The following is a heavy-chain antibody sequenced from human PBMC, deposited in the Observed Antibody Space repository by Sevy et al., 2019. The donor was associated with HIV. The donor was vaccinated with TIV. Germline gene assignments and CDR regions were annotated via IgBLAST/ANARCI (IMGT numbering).Heavy chain of an antibody. CDR1: GGSISSGSYY. Sequence: SETLSLTCTVSGGSISSGSYYWSWIRQPAGKGLEWIGRIYTSGSTNYNPSLKSRVTMSVDTSRNQFSLKLSSVTAADTAVYYCARDWGSSSSVRLAQTNWFDPWGQGTLVTVSS. D-gene: IGHD6-6*01. V-gene: IGHV4-61*02. J-gene: IGHJ5*02. CDR3: ARDWGSSSSVRLAQTNWFDP. CDR2: IYTSGST.